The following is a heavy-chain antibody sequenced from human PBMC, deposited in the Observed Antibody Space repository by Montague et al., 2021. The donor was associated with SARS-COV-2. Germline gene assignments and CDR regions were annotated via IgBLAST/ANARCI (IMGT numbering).Heavy chain of an antibody. CDR2: IFHSGTT. CDR1: GDSISSSYW. Sequence: SETLSLTCAVSGDSISSSYWGNWVRPSPGTGLEWIGEIFHSGTTNYNSSLKSRITISVDKSRNQFSLRLSSVTAADTAIYYCASWSESDSWYQASLDYWGQGTLITVSS. J-gene: IGHJ4*02. CDR3: ASWSESDSWYQASLDY. V-gene: IGHV4-4*02. D-gene: IGHD6-13*01.